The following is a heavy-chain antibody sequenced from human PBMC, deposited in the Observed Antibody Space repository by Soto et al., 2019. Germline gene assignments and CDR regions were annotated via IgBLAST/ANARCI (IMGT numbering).Heavy chain of an antibody. V-gene: IGHV3-23*01. CDR1: GFTFSSYA. D-gene: IGHD6-13*01. CDR3: AKAVGSSWSIEYFQH. CDR2: ISGSGGST. Sequence: GGSLRLSCAASGFTFSSYAMSWVRQAPGKGLEWVSAISGSGGSTYYADSVKGRFTISRDNSKNTLYLQMNSLRAEDTAVYYCAKAVGSSWSIEYFQHWGQGTLVTVSS. J-gene: IGHJ1*01.